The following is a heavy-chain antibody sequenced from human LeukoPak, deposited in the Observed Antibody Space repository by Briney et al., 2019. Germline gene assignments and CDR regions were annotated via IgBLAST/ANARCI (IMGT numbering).Heavy chain of an antibody. CDR3: ARDKGRAFDI. V-gene: IGHV4-59*01. CDR2: IYSSGNT. CDR1: GFTFSTYW. J-gene: IGHJ3*02. Sequence: PGGSLRLSCAASGFTFSTYWMSWVRQAPGKGLEWIGYIYSSGNTNFNPSLKSRVTMSVDTSKNQFSLKLSSVTAADTAVYYCARDKGRAFDIWGQGTMVTVSS.